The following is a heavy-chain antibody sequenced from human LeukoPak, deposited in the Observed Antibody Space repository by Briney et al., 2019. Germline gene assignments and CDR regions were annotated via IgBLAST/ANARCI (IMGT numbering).Heavy chain of an antibody. J-gene: IGHJ3*02. CDR3: ARDRAIYDILSAAFDI. CDR1: GYTFTSYA. CDR2: INAGNGNT. V-gene: IGHV1-3*01. Sequence: ASVKVSCKASGYTFTSYAMHWVRQAPGQRLEWMGWINAGNGNTKYSQKFQGRVTITRDTSASTAYMELSSLRSEDTAVYYCARDRAIYDILSAAFDIWGQGTMVTVSS. D-gene: IGHD3-9*01.